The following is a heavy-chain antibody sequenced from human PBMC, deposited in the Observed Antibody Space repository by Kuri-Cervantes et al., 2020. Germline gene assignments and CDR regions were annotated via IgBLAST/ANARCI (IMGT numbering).Heavy chain of an antibody. CDR1: GYTFTSYG. J-gene: IGHJ4*02. V-gene: IGHV1-18*01. D-gene: IGHD6-19*01. CDR2: ISAYNGNT. Sequence: ASVKVSCKAPGYTFTSYGITWVRQAPGQGLEWMGWISAYNGNTIYAQNLQGRVTMTTDTSTTTAYMELSSLRSEDTAVYYCARGGSSGDHFDYWGQGTLVTVSS. CDR3: ARGGSSGDHFDY.